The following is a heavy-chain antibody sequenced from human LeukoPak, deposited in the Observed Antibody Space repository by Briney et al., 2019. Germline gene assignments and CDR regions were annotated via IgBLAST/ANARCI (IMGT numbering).Heavy chain of an antibody. CDR3: ARPHYYDSSGYYYLFDY. D-gene: IGHD3-22*01. V-gene: IGHV3-21*01. CDR2: ISSSSSYI. Sequence: GWSLRLSCAASGLTFSSYSMNWVRQAPGKGLEWVSSISSSSSYIYYADSVKGRFTISRDNAKNSLYLQMNSLRAEDTAVYYCARPHYYDSSGYYYLFDYWGQGTLVTVSS. J-gene: IGHJ4*02. CDR1: GLTFSSYS.